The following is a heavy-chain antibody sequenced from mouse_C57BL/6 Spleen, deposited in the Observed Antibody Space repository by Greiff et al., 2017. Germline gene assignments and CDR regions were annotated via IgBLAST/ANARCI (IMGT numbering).Heavy chain of an antibody. CDR2: IDPNSGGT. V-gene: IGHV1-72*01. Sequence: QVQLQQPGAELVKPGASVKLSCKASGYTFTSSWMHWVKQRPGRGLEWIGRIDPNSGGTTYNEKFKSKATLTVAQPSSTAYMQLISLTAEDSAFYYCARVGTTVVAPFGYWGQGTTLTVSS. J-gene: IGHJ2*01. D-gene: IGHD1-1*01. CDR1: GYTFTSSW. CDR3: ARVGTTVVAPFGY.